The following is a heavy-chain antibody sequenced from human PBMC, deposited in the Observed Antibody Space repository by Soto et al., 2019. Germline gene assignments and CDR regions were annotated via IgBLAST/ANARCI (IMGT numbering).Heavy chain of an antibody. J-gene: IGHJ5*02. CDR3: AIYSLLWFGGNWFDP. CDR2: ISAYNGNT. V-gene: IGHV1-18*01. D-gene: IGHD3-10*01. CDR1: GYTFTSYG. Sequence: ASVKVSCKASGYTFTSYGISWVRQAPGQGLEWMGWISAYNGNTNYAQKLQGRVTMTTDTSTSTAYMELRSLRSDDTAVYYCAIYSLLWFGGNWFDPWGQGTLVTVSS.